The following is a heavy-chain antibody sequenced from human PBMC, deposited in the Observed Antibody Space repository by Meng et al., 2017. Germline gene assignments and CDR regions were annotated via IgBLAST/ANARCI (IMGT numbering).Heavy chain of an antibody. CDR3: AKDRGKDAGTYFDY. Sequence: GESLKISCAASGFTFSSYWMHWVRQAPGKGLEWVSAISGSGGSTYYADSVKGRFTISRDNSKNTLYLQMNSLRAEDTAVYYCAKDRGKDAGTYFDYWGQGTLVTVSS. CDR1: GFTFSSYW. D-gene: IGHD3-16*01. CDR2: ISGSGGST. V-gene: IGHV3-23*01. J-gene: IGHJ4*02.